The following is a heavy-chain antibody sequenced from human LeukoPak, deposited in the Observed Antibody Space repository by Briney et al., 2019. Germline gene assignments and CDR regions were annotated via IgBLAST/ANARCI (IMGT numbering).Heavy chain of an antibody. J-gene: IGHJ6*03. CDR3: ARVAVPDFFYSEYMDF. CDR1: GYSFTNYA. V-gene: IGHV1-8*01. CDR2: INPNTGNT. Sequence: ASVKVSCKASGYSFTNYAINWVRQATGQGLEWVGWINPNTGNTVYAPKFQGRVTMTSDTSISTAYMDLSSLRFEDTAVYYCARVAVPDFFYSEYMDFWAKGSTVTVSS. D-gene: IGHD1-26*01.